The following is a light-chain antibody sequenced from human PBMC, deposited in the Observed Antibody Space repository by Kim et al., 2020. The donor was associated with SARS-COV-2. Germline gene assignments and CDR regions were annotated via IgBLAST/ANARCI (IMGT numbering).Light chain of an antibody. Sequence: QSALTQPASVSGSPGQSITISCTGTSSALGGYNYVSWYQQHPGKAPKLMIYEVSNRPSGVPDRFSGSKSGNTASLTISGLQAEDEADYYCSSNTNTIAWVFGGGTQLTVL. J-gene: IGLJ3*02. CDR3: SSNTNTIAWV. CDR1: SSALGGYNY. CDR2: EVS. V-gene: IGLV2-14*01.